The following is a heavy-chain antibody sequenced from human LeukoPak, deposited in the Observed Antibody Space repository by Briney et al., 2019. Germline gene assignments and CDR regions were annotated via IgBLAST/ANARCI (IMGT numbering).Heavy chain of an antibody. V-gene: IGHV4-30-4*01. CDR3: VKAPTVAGSYGWFDP. D-gene: IGHD5-18*01. J-gene: IGHJ5*02. CDR2: IYSGGRT. CDR1: GGSITSGNNY. Sequence: SETLSLTCTVSGGSITSGNNYWNWIRQSPGKGLEWTGFIYSGGRTNYNPFLRSRVVISADASKNQISLRVESMTVADTAVYYCVKAPTVAGSYGWFDPWGQGTLVTVSS.